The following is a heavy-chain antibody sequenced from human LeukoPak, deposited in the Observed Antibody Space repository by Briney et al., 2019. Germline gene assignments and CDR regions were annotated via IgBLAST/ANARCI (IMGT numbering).Heavy chain of an antibody. J-gene: IGHJ4*02. V-gene: IGHV3-30*03. CDR3: LRDLNWSLDQ. D-gene: IGHD1-20*01. Sequence: GGSLRLSCAASGFTFSSYGMHWVRQAPGKGLEWVAVISYDGSNEYYVDSVKGRFTISRDNSKNTLYLQMNSLRAEDTAVYYCLRDLNWSLDQWGQGTLVTVSS. CDR2: ISYDGSNE. CDR1: GFTFSSYG.